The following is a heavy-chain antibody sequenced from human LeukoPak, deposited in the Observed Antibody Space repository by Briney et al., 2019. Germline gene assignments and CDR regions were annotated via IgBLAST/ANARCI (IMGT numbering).Heavy chain of an antibody. D-gene: IGHD6-13*01. Sequence: ASVKVSCKASGYTFTSYGISWVRQAPGQGLEWMGWISAYNGNTDYAQKLQGRVTMTTDTSTSTAYMEPRSLRSDDTAVYYCARDRPLLYSSSWYYNHNWFDPWGQGTLVTVSS. CDR1: GYTFTSYG. CDR2: ISAYNGNT. J-gene: IGHJ5*02. V-gene: IGHV1-18*01. CDR3: ARDRPLLYSSSWYYNHNWFDP.